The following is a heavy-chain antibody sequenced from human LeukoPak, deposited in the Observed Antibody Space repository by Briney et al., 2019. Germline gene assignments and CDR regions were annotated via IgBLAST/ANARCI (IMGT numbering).Heavy chain of an antibody. CDR3: ARDYLYNWNPPGY. Sequence: PGGSLRLSCAASGFTFSSYSMNWVRQAPGKGLEWVSSISSSSSYIYYADSVKGRFTISRDNAKNSLYLQMNSLRAEDTAVYYCARDYLYNWNPPGYWGQGTLVTVSS. CDR2: ISSSSSYI. J-gene: IGHJ4*02. CDR1: GFTFSSYS. D-gene: IGHD1-20*01. V-gene: IGHV3-21*01.